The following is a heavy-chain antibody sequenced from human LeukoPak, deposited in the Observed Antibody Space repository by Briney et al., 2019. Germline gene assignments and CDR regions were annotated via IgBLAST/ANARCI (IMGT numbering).Heavy chain of an antibody. J-gene: IGHJ3*02. CDR3: ARARGRATSQYNAFDI. Sequence: GSSVKVSCKASGGSFSSYAISWVRQAPGQGLEWMGWISAYNGNTNYAQKFQGRVTMTRDTSISTAYMELSRLRSDDTAVFYCARARGRATSQYNAFDIWGQGTMVTVSS. V-gene: IGHV1-18*01. CDR2: ISAYNGNT. D-gene: IGHD2/OR15-2a*01. CDR1: GGSFSSYA.